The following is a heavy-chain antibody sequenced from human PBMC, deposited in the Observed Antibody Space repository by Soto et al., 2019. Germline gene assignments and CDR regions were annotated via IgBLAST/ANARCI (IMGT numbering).Heavy chain of an antibody. J-gene: IGHJ4*02. CDR3: AKRRGAGGHFDY. CDR2: VSIGGST. D-gene: IGHD2-15*01. CDR1: GFTFSSYA. Sequence: DVQLLESGGGLVQPEGSLRLSCAASGFTFSSYAMGWVRQGPGKGLEWVAVVSIGGSTHYADSVRGRFTISRDNSKNTLSRQMNSLTAEDTAVYFCAKRRGAGGHFDYWCQGALVTFSS. V-gene: IGHV3-23*01.